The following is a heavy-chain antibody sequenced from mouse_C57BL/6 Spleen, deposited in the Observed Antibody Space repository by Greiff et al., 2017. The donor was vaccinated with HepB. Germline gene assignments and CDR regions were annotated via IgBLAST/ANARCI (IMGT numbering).Heavy chain of an antibody. Sequence: QVQLKESGPELVKPGASVKISCKASGYAFSSSWMNWVKQRPGKGLEWIGRIYPGDGDTNYNGKFKGKATLTADKSSSTAYMQLSSLTSEDSAVYFGVDSSGSFAYWGQGTLVTVSA. J-gene: IGHJ3*01. CDR1: GYAFSSSW. D-gene: IGHD3-2*02. CDR2: IYPGDGDT. CDR3: VDSSGSFAY. V-gene: IGHV1-82*01.